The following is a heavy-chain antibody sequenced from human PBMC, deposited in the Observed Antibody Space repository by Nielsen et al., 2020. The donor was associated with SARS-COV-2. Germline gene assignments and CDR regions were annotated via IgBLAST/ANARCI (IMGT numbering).Heavy chain of an antibody. Sequence: GESLKISCAASGFTFSIYAMHWVRQAPGKGLEWVSVIWFDGSNEYYADSVKGRFTISRDNSKNTLYLQMNSLRAEDTAVYYCAREGAGQDYYYGMDVWGQGTTVTVSS. J-gene: IGHJ6*02. D-gene: IGHD6-19*01. V-gene: IGHV3-33*01. CDR2: IWFDGSNE. CDR3: AREGAGQDYYYGMDV. CDR1: GFTFSIYA.